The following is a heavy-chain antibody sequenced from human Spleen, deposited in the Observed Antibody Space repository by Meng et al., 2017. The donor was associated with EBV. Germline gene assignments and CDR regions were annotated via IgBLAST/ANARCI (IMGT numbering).Heavy chain of an antibody. J-gene: IGHJ4*02. Sequence: QVQLVQAWAELKKPGAAGKVSCKASGYTFTHYAVNWVRQAPGQGLEWLGWINTNTGNPTYAQAFTGRFVFSLDTSVSTAYLQISSLKAEDTGVYYCARAYYDSSGLSDYWGQGTLVTVSS. CDR1: GYTFTHYA. CDR2: INTNTGNP. CDR3: ARAYYDSSGLSDY. D-gene: IGHD3-22*01. V-gene: IGHV7-4-1*02.